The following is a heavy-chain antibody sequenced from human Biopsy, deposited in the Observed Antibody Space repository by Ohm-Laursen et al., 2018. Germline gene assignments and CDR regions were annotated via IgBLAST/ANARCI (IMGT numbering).Heavy chain of an antibody. CDR1: GFTYTTFA. Sequence: SLRLFCAASGFTYTTFAMSWVRQAPGKGPEWVSTISANGATSYYADSVKGRLTISRDNSKNTLYLQMNSVRADDTAIYYCAKGGSITIFGVVINNCFDPWGQGTRVTVSS. CDR2: ISANGATS. CDR3: AKGGSITIFGVVINNCFDP. D-gene: IGHD3-3*01. V-gene: IGHV3-23*01. J-gene: IGHJ5*02.